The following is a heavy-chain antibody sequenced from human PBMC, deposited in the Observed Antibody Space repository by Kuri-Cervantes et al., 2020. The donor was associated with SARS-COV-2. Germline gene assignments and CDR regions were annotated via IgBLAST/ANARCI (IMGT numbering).Heavy chain of an antibody. CDR1: GFTFSSYA. J-gene: IGHJ3*02. Sequence: GESLKISCAASGFTFSSYAMHWVRQAPGKGLEWVAVISYDGSNKYYADSVKGRFTISRDNSKNTLYLQMHSLRAEDTAVYYCARVRALCGGDCYSANDAFDIWGQGTMVTVSS. CDR2: ISYDGSNK. CDR3: ARVRALCGGDCYSANDAFDI. D-gene: IGHD2-21*02. V-gene: IGHV3-30-3*01.